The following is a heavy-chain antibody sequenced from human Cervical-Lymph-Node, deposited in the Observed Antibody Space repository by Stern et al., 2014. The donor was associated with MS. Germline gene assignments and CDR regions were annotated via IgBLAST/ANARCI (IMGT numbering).Heavy chain of an antibody. J-gene: IGHJ2*01. V-gene: IGHV4-34*01. CDR2: INHIGST. CDR3: AREDYGDRRYFDL. CDR1: GGSFSGYY. D-gene: IGHD4-17*01. Sequence: QVQLQQWGAGLLKPSETLSLTCAVYGGSFSGYYWSWIRQPPGKGLEWIGGINHIGSTNYNPSLKSRVTISVDTATNQFSLKLSSVTAADTAVYYCAREDYGDRRYFDLWGRGTLVTVSS.